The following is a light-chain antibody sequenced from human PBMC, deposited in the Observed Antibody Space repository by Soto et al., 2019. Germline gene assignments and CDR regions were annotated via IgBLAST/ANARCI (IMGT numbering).Light chain of an antibody. CDR1: SSDVGGYNY. J-gene: IGLJ1*01. CDR3: SSYAGSNNPYV. CDR2: EVS. V-gene: IGLV2-8*02. Sequence: HCALKQPPSPSRAPREALPISLTRNSSDVGGYNYVSWYQQHPGKAPKLMIYEVSKRPSGVPDRFSGSKSGNTASLTVSGLQAEDEADYYCSSYAGSNNPYVFGTGTKVTVL.